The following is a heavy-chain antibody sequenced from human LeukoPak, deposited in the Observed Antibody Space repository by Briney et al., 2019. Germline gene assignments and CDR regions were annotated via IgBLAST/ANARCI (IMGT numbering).Heavy chain of an antibody. D-gene: IGHD5-12*01. CDR3: AGGWDPYDYWFDP. J-gene: IGHJ5*02. CDR1: GYSFTDYD. V-gene: IGHV1-8*01. CDR2: MNPNTGNT. Sequence: ASVKVSCKASGYSFTDYDINWVRQATGQGLEWMGWMNPNTGNTDYAQKFQGRVTMTRDTSISTAYMELSGLRSDDTAIYYCAGGWDPYDYWFDPWGQGTLVTVSS.